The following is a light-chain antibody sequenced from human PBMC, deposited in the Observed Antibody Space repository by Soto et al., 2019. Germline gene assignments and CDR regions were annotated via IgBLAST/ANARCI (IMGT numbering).Light chain of an antibody. Sequence: ALQMTQTSSSLSAPLGDRVTNTCRASQDIRTELGWYQQKPGKAPKLLIYGATTLQSGVPSRFSGSGSGTDFTLTISGLQPEDFATYYCLQDYNYPRTFGQGTKVDIK. J-gene: IGKJ1*01. CDR3: LQDYNYPRT. CDR2: GAT. CDR1: QDIRTE. V-gene: IGKV1-6*01.